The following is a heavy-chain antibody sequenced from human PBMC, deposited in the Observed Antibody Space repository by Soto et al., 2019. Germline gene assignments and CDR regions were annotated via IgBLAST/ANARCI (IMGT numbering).Heavy chain of an antibody. CDR2: ISSSSSYI. D-gene: IGHD3-22*01. J-gene: IGHJ6*02. V-gene: IGHV3-21*01. Sequence: GGSLRLSCAASGFTFSSYSMNWVRQAPGKGLEWVSSISSSSSYIYYADSVKGRFTISRGNAKNSLYLQMNSLRAEDTAVYYCAREGDDYYDSSGYYPDYYYYYGMDVWGQGTTVTVSS. CDR3: AREGDDYYDSSGYYPDYYYYYGMDV. CDR1: GFTFSSYS.